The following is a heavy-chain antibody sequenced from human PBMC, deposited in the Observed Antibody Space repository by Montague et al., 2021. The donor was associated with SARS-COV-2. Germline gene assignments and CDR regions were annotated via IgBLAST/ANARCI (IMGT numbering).Heavy chain of an antibody. J-gene: IGHJ3*01. CDR2: IYYIGRT. CDR3: ARQNSGDAHYDAFDF. Sequence: SETLSLTCTVSGGSISNYFWSWIRQPPGKGLEWIGYIYYIGRTNYNPSLKSRVTISIDTSKSQFSLKLTSVTAADTAVYYCARQNSGDAHYDAFDFWGQGTMVTVSS. CDR1: GGSISNYF. D-gene: IGHD1-26*01. V-gene: IGHV4-59*08.